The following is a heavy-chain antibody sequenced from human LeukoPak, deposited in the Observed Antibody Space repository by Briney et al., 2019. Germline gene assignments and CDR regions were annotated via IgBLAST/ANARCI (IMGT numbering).Heavy chain of an antibody. J-gene: IGHJ5*02. Sequence: ASVKVSCKASGYTFTGYYMHWVRQAPGQGLEWMGWMNPNSGNTGYAQKFQGRVTITRNTSISTAYMELSSLKSEDTAVYYCARGDAVLMVYSPWGQGTLVTVSS. D-gene: IGHD2-8*01. V-gene: IGHV1-8*03. CDR1: GYTFTGYY. CDR3: ARGDAVLMVYSP. CDR2: MNPNSGNT.